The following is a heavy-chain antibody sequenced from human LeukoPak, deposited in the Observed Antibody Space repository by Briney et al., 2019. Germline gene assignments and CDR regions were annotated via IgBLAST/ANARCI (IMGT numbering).Heavy chain of an antibody. CDR1: GYSFTSYW. V-gene: IGHV5-51*01. J-gene: IGHJ4*02. D-gene: IGHD4-23*01. CDR2: IYPGDSDT. CDR3: ARPPFDYGGNSGLDYFDY. Sequence: GESLKISCKGSGYSFTSYWIGWVRQMPGKGLEWMGIIYPGDSDTRYSPSFQGQVTISADKSISTAYLQWSSLKASDTAMCYCARPPFDYGGNSGLDYFDYWGQGTLVTVSS.